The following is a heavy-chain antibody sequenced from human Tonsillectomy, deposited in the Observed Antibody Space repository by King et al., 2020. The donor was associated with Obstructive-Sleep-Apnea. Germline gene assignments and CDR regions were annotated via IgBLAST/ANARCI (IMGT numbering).Heavy chain of an antibody. D-gene: IGHD1-26*01. Sequence: QLVQSGAEVKKPGESLKISCTVSGYSFTNYWIAWVRQMPGKGLEWLGIIYTGDSDTRYSPSFQGQVTISADKSISTPYLQWWSLKAADTAIYYCARLGPVGAATDFFDYWGQGTLVTVSS. V-gene: IGHV5-51*01. CDR3: ARLGPVGAATDFFDY. CDR1: GYSFTNYW. CDR2: IYTGDSDT. J-gene: IGHJ4*02.